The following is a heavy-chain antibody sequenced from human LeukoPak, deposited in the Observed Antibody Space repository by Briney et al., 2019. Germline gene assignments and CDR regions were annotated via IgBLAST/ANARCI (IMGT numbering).Heavy chain of an antibody. Sequence: ASVKVSCKASGYDFSTYAINWVRLATGQGLEWMGWVNPDYGNTYYARRFQGGVTMTRDTSISTAYMELSSLRSEDTAVYYCTREEYSGYDWYSWGQGTLVTVSS. CDR1: GYDFSTYA. CDR2: VNPDYGNT. V-gene: IGHV1-8*01. CDR3: TREEYSGYDWYS. J-gene: IGHJ4*02. D-gene: IGHD5-12*01.